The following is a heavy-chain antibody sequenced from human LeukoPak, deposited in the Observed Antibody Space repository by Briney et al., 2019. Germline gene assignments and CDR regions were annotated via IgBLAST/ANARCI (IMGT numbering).Heavy chain of an antibody. V-gene: IGHV1-2*04. CDR3: ARETYYDSSGHHFDY. CDR1: GYTFTGYY. Sequence: ASVKVSCKASGYTFTGYYMHWVRQAPGQGLEWMGWINPNSGGTNYAQKFQGWVTMTRDTSISTAYMELSRLRSDDTAVYYCARETYYDSSGHHFDYWGQGTLVTVSS. D-gene: IGHD3-22*01. CDR2: INPNSGGT. J-gene: IGHJ4*02.